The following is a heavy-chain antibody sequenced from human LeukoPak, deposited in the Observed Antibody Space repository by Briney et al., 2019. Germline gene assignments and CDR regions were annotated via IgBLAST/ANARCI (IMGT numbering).Heavy chain of an antibody. D-gene: IGHD3-16*02. V-gene: IGHV3-48*04. CDR3: ARVVSAGIADY. CDR2: ISSSSSVI. Sequence: GGSLRLSCAASGFAFSSYSMNWVRQAPGKGLEWVSYISSSSSVIYYRDSVKGRFTISRDNAKNSLYLQINSLGAEDRAVCYCARVVSAGIADYWGQGPLVTVSS. CDR1: GFAFSSYS. J-gene: IGHJ4*02.